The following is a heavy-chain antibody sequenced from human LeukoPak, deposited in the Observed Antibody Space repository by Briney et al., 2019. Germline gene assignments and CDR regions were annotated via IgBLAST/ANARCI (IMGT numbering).Heavy chain of an antibody. Sequence: KASETLSLTCAVYGGSFSGYYWSWIRQPPGKGLEWIGEINHSGGTNYSPSLKSRVTISVDTSKNQFSLNLSSVTAADTAVYYCARAPVYGSGSPRYYGMDVWGQGTTVTVSS. CDR2: INHSGGT. D-gene: IGHD3-10*01. V-gene: IGHV4-34*01. J-gene: IGHJ6*02. CDR1: GGSFSGYY. CDR3: ARAPVYGSGSPRYYGMDV.